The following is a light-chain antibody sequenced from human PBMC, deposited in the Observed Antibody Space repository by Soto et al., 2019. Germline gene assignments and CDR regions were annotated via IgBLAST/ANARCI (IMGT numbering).Light chain of an antibody. V-gene: IGLV3-21*02. J-gene: IGLJ3*02. CDR1: NIGSKS. Sequence: SYELTQPPSVSVAPGQTARITCGGNNIGSKSVHWYQQKPGQAPVLVVYDDSDRPSGSPERFPGSNSGNTATLTISRVEAGDEDDYYCQVWDSSSDHPVFGGGTKLTVL. CDR3: QVWDSSSDHPV. CDR2: DDS.